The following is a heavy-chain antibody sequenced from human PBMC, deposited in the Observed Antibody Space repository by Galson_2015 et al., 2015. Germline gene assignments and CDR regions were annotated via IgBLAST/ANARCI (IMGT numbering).Heavy chain of an antibody. D-gene: IGHD4-17*01. CDR2: ISSSSSYI. Sequence: SLRLSCAASGFTFSSYSMNWVRQAPGKGLEWVSSISSSSSYIYHADSVKGRFTISRDNAKNSLYLQMNSLRAEDTAVYYCANTVTTAFDIWGQGTMVTVSS. CDR3: ANTVTTAFDI. CDR1: GFTFSSYS. J-gene: IGHJ3*02. V-gene: IGHV3-21*01.